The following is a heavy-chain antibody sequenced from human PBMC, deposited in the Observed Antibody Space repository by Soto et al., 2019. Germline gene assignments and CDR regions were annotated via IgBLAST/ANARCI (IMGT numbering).Heavy chain of an antibody. CDR1: GFSITTRAMC. Sequence: SGPTLVNPTQTLTLTCTFSGFSITTRAMCVSWIRQPPGKALEWLARIDWDDDKYYSTSLKTRLTISKDTSKNQVVLTMTNMDPVDTSTYYCVRSTYYYDSSGYGFYYFDYWGQGTLVTVSS. CDR2: IDWDDDK. CDR3: VRSTYYYDSSGYGFYYFDY. V-gene: IGHV2-70*11. D-gene: IGHD3-22*01. J-gene: IGHJ4*02.